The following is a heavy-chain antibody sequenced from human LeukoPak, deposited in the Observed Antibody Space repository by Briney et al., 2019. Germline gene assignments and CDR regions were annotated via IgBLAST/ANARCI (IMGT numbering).Heavy chain of an antibody. CDR3: ATNYYGSGPDH. V-gene: IGHV3-74*01. CDR2: IKSDGSST. D-gene: IGHD3-10*01. J-gene: IGHJ4*02. CDR1: GFTFSSYW. Sequence: GGSLRLSCAASGFTFSSYWMHWVRQAPGKGLVWVSRIKSDGSSTTYADSVKGRFTISRDNAKDTLYLQMNSLRAEDTAVYYCATNYYGSGPDHWGQGTLVTVSS.